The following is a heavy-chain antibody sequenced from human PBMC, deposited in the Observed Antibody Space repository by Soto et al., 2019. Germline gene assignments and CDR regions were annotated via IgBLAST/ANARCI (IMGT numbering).Heavy chain of an antibody. D-gene: IGHD3-16*01. V-gene: IGHV3-33*01. CDR2: VWYDGSDK. CDR1: GFAFSSFG. Sequence: VGSLRLSCAASGFAFSSFGMHWVRQAPGKGLEWVAIVWYDGSDKYYADSVKGRFTISRDNSKNTLYLQMNSLRAEDTAVYHCAFGNLSYYFDYWGQGTPVTVSS. J-gene: IGHJ4*02. CDR3: AFGNLSYYFDY.